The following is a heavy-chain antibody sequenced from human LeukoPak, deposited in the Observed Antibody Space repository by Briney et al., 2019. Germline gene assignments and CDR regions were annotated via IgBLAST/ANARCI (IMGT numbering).Heavy chain of an antibody. CDR1: GGSISSGGYY. Sequence: SETLSLTCTVSGGSISSGGYYWSWIRQHPGKGLEWIGYIYYSGSTYYNPSLKSRVAISVDTSKNQFSLKLSSVTAADTAVYYCARVTYYYDSSGYYSILDYWGQGTLVTVSS. J-gene: IGHJ4*02. V-gene: IGHV4-31*03. CDR2: IYYSGST. D-gene: IGHD3-22*01. CDR3: ARVTYYYDSSGYYSILDY.